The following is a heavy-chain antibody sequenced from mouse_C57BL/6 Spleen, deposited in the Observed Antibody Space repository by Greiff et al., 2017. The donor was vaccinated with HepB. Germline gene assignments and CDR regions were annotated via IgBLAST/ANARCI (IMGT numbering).Heavy chain of an antibody. CDR2: ISDGGSYT. J-gene: IGHJ3*01. D-gene: IGHD2-4*01. V-gene: IGHV5-4*01. Sequence: EVKVVESGGGLVKPGGSLKLSCAASGFTFSSYAMSWVRQTPEKRLEWVATISDGGSYTYYPDNVKGRFTISRDNAKNNLYLQMSHLKSEDTAMYYCAREVYDYDWFAYWGQGTLVTVSA. CDR3: AREVYDYDWFAY. CDR1: GFTFSSYA.